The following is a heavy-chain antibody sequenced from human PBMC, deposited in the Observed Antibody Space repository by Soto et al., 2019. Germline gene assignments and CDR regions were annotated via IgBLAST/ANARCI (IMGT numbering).Heavy chain of an antibody. D-gene: IGHD1-1*01. CDR1: GGFI. CDR3: ARTLPNRQHFDY. CDR2: IYNSGRY. J-gene: IGHJ4*02. Sequence: PSETLSLTCAVSGGFIWGWIRQSPDKGLEWIGYIYNSGRYNYNPSLESRLTISIDTSKNQFSLRLASVTAADTAVYYCARTLPNRQHFDYWSQGTLVTVS. V-gene: IGHV4-59*01.